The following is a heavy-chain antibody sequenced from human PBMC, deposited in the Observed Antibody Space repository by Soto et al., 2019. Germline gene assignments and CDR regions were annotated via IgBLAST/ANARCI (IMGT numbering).Heavy chain of an antibody. D-gene: IGHD3-22*01. J-gene: IGHJ4*02. CDR1: DCSISSVGSF. Sequence: SETLSLACPVSDCSISSVGSFWNWIRQPPGKGLEWIGYIYYTGITYYNPSLKSRSAMSVDTSKNQFSLELTSVTAADTAVYYCVSGTFYYDNSGYYSYYFDYWGQGTLVTV. CDR2: IYYTGIT. V-gene: IGHV4-30-4*01. CDR3: VSGTFYYDNSGYYSYYFDY.